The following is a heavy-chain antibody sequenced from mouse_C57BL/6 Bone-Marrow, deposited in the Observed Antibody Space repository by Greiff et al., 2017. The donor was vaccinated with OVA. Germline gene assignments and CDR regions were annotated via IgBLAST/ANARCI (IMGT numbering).Heavy chain of an antibody. CDR3: ARHERDDGYYHVLTWFAY. CDR2: FYPGSGSI. V-gene: IGHV1-62-2*01. Sequence: QVQLKQSGAELVKPGASVKLSCKASGYTFTEYTIHWVKQRSGQGLEWIGWFYPGSGSIKYNEKFKDKATLTADKSSSTVYMELSRLTSEDSAVYFCARHERDDGYYHVLTWFAYWGQGTLVTVSA. J-gene: IGHJ3*01. CDR1: GYTFTEYT. D-gene: IGHD2-3*01.